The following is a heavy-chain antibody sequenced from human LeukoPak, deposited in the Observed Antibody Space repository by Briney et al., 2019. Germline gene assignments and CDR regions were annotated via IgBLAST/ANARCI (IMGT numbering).Heavy chain of an antibody. D-gene: IGHD2-21*01. J-gene: IGHJ1*01. CDR2: IDHTGKT. V-gene: IGHV4-34*01. CDR1: GGSYSGYY. Sequence: SETLSLTCAVNGGSYSGYYWSWIRQSPGKGLEWIGDIDHTGKTNYHPSLKSRVTISSDTSNSQFSLQLTSVTDADTAVYYCAGAWVNSQHWGGGTLVTVSA. CDR3: AGAWVNSQH.